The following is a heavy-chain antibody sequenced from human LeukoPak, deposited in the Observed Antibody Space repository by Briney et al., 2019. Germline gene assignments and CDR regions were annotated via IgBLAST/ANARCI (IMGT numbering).Heavy chain of an antibody. V-gene: IGHV1-46*01. D-gene: IGHD2-2*01. J-gene: IGHJ4*02. CDR1: GYGLTSYF. CDR2: INPTTGST. CDR3: ARVDYQYCDY. Sequence: ASVKVSCKASGYGLTSYFMNWVRQAPGQGLEWMGIINPTTGSTTYAQKFQGRVTMSRDMSTSTVYMELSSLRSDDTAVYYCARVDYQYCDYWGQGTLVTVSS.